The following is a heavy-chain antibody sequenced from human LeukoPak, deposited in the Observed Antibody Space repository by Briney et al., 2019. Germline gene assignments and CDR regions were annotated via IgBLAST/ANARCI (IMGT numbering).Heavy chain of an antibody. D-gene: IGHD3-22*01. V-gene: IGHV3-33*01. CDR3: ARDGDPLNYYDSSGYMRY. CDR2: IWRGGNYK. Sequence: PGGSLRLSCSASGFNFRTHAMHWVRQAPGKGLEWVAMIWRGGNYKYYADSVKGRFAISRDNAKNSLYLQMNSLRAEDTALYYCARDGDPLNYYDSSGYMRYWGQGTLVTVSS. CDR1: GFNFRTHA. J-gene: IGHJ4*02.